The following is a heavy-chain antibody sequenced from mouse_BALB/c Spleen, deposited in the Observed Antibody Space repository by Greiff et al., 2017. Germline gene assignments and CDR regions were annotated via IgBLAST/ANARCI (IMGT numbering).Heavy chain of an antibody. D-gene: IGHD2-10*02. Sequence: EVMLVESGGGLVKLGGSLKLSCAASGFTFSSYTMSWVRQTPEKRLEWVATISSGGSYTYYPDSVKGRFTISRDNAKNTLYLQMSSLKSEDTAMYYCTREYGNNYYAMDYWGQGTSVTVSS. V-gene: IGHV5-6-4*01. CDR3: TREYGNNYYAMDY. CDR2: ISSGGSYT. J-gene: IGHJ4*01. CDR1: GFTFSSYT.